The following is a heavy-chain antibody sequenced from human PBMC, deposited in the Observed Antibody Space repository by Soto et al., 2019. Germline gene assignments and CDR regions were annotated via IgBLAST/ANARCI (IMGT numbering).Heavy chain of an antibody. V-gene: IGHV3-49*03. CDR2: IRSKPYGGTT. Sequence: EVQLVESGGGLVQPGQSLRLSCIGSGFTFGDYAMSWFRQAPGKGLEWVGFIRSKPYGGTTEYAASVKGRFTISRDDSKSTAYLQMNSLKTEDTAMYYCTKRSYFDYWVQGTLVTVSS. CDR1: GFTFGDYA. D-gene: IGHD1-1*01. J-gene: IGHJ4*02. CDR3: TKRSYFDY.